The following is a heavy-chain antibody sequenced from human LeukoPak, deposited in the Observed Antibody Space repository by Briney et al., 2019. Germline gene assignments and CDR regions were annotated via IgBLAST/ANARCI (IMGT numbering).Heavy chain of an antibody. D-gene: IGHD1-26*01. CDR3: ARDLYSGSYDAFDI. CDR1: GGSFSNYY. V-gene: IGHV4-34*01. CDR2: INHSGST. J-gene: IGHJ3*02. Sequence: SETLSLTCAVYGGSFSNYYWSWIRQPPGKGLEWIGEINHSGSTNCNPSLKSRVTISVDTSKNQFSLKLSSVTAADTAVYYCARDLYSGSYDAFDIWGQGTMVTVSS.